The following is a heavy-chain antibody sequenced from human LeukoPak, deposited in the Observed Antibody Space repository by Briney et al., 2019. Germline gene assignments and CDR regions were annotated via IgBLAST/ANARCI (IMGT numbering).Heavy chain of an antibody. CDR3: AKFREQQPVFDY. V-gene: IGHV3-23*01. Sequence: GGSLRLSCAASGFTFSSYAMNWVRQAPGKGLEWVSAISGSGGGTYYADSVKGRFTISRDNSKNTLYLQMNSLRAEDTAVYYCAKFREQQPVFDYWGQGTLVTVSS. D-gene: IGHD6-13*01. J-gene: IGHJ4*02. CDR1: GFTFSSYA. CDR2: ISGSGGGT.